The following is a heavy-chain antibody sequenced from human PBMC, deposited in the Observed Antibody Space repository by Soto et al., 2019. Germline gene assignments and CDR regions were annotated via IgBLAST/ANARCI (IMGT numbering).Heavy chain of an antibody. CDR1: GFTFSSYA. J-gene: IGHJ3*02. CDR3: AKVPRCPRPLNDAFEI. V-gene: IGHV3-23*01. CDR2: ISGSGGST. Sequence: EVQLLESGGGLVQPGGSLRLSCAASGFTFSSYAMSWVRQAPGKGLEWVSAISGSGGSTYYADSVKGRFTISRDNSKNTLYLQMNSLRAEDTAVYYCAKVPRCPRPLNDAFEIWGQGTMVTVSS.